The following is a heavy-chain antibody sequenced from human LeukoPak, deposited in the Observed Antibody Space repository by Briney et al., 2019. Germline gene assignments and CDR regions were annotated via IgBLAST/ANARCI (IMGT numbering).Heavy chain of an antibody. V-gene: IGHV3-23*01. CDR1: GFTFSSYA. D-gene: IGHD3-22*01. CDR2: ISGSGGST. Sequence: GGSLRLSCAASGFTFSSYAMSWVRQAPGKGVEWVSAISGSGGSTYYADSVKGRFTISRDNSKNTLYLQMNSLRAEDTAVYYCAKQIPHYDSSGYYNHPFDYWGQGTLVTVSS. CDR3: AKQIPHYDSSGYYNHPFDY. J-gene: IGHJ4*02.